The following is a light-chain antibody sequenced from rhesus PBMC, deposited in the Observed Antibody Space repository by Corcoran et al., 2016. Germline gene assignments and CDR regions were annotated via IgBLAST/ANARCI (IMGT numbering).Light chain of an antibody. V-gene: IGKV1-21*01. Sequence: DIQMTQSPSSLSASVGDRVTITCRASQDISRWLAWYQQKPGKAPKLLLYKASSLQSGVSSRFSGGGSGADFTRTISSLQPEDFATYYCQQYKSAPRTFGQGTKVEI. CDR2: KAS. J-gene: IGKJ1*01. CDR3: QQYKSAPRT. CDR1: QDISRW.